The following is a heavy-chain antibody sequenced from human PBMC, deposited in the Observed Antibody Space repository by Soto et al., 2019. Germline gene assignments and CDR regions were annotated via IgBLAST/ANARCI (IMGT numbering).Heavy chain of an antibody. CDR2: INHSGST. J-gene: IGHJ3*02. Sequence: SETLSLTCGVYGGSFSDYYWSWIRQPPGKGLEWIGEINHSGSTNYNPSLKSRVTISVYTSRNQFSLKLSSVTAADTAVYYCARGPCTSSSCYAFDIWGQGTMVTVS. D-gene: IGHD2-2*01. CDR3: ARGPCTSSSCYAFDI. V-gene: IGHV4-34*01. CDR1: GGSFSDYY.